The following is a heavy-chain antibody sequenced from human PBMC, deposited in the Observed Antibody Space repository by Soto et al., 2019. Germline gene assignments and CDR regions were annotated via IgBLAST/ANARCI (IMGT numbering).Heavy chain of an antibody. D-gene: IGHD4-17*01. CDR3: ARVGWDYGDETSYYYYGMDV. CDR2: IYYSGST. J-gene: IGHJ6*02. V-gene: IGHV4-31*03. CDR1: GGSISSGGYY. Sequence: QVQLQESGPGLVKPSQTLSLTCTVSGGSISSGGYYWSWIRQHPGKGLEWIGYIYYSGSTYYNPSLKSRVTIAVDTSKNQFSLKLSSVTAADTAVYYCARVGWDYGDETSYYYYGMDVWGQGTTVTVSS.